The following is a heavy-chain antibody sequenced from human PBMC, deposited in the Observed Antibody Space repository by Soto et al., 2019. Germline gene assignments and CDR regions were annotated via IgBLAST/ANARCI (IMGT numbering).Heavy chain of an antibody. V-gene: IGHV1-2*02. D-gene: IGHD6-6*01. CDR1: GYTFTAYY. CDR2: SNPNSGGT. Sequence: QVQLLQSGAEVKKPGASVRVSCKASGYTFTAYYIVWVRQAPGQGLEWMGWSNPNSGGTTYAQKFQGGVTMTSDTSIRSGDMDLSSLTTDNTAVYYCAGARDYTSSAKDYWGQGTLVTVTS. J-gene: IGHJ4*02. CDR3: AGARDYTSSAKDY.